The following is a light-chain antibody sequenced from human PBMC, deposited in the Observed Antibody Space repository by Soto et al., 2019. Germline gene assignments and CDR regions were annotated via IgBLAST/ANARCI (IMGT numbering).Light chain of an antibody. CDR1: QSVSNY. J-gene: IGKJ5*01. V-gene: IGKV3-11*01. CDR2: DAS. Sequence: EIVLTQSPATLSLSPGERATVSCRASQSVSNYLAWYQQKPGQAPRLLIYDASNRATGIPARFSVSGSGTDFTLTISSLEFEDSAVYYCQQRSNWPPITFGQGTRLEIK. CDR3: QQRSNWPPIT.